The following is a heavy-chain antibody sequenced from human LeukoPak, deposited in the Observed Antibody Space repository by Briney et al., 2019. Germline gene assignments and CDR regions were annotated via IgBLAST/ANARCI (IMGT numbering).Heavy chain of an antibody. J-gene: IGHJ3*02. CDR1: AYTFTCCD. V-gene: IGHV1-8*01. CDR2: MNPNSGNT. Sequence: AAGKVSFNSAAYTFTCCDINLIWHAPGQGQGLKGWMNPNSGNTGYAQKFQGRVTMTRNTSISTAYMELSSLRSEDTAVYYCARGRDGASDAFDIWGQGTMVTVSS. D-gene: IGHD1-26*01. CDR3: ARGRDGASDAFDI.